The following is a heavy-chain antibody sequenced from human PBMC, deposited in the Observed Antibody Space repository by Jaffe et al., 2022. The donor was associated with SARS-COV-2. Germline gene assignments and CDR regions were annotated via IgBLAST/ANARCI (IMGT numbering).Heavy chain of an antibody. D-gene: IGHD2-2*01. CDR3: ARAPIVVVPAAAPRYQYYGMDV. Sequence: QVQLVQSGAEVKKPGASVKVSCKASGYTFTSYGISWVRQAPGQGLEWMGWISAYNGNTNYAQKLQGRVTMTTDTSTSTAYMELRSLRSDDTAVYYCARAPIVVVPAAAPRYQYYGMDVWGQGTTVTVSS. J-gene: IGHJ6*02. V-gene: IGHV1-18*01. CDR2: ISAYNGNT. CDR1: GYTFTSYG.